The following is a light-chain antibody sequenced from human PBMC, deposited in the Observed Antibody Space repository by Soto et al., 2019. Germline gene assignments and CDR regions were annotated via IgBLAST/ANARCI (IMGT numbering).Light chain of an antibody. J-gene: IGKJ4*01. CDR1: QGIGDT. Sequence: EIVMTQSPATLSVSPGERATLSCRASQGIGDTLAWYQQKPGQTPRLLIYDTSTRATGVPARFSGSGSGTDFTLSISRLEPEDFAVYYCQQYGTSPLTFGGGARLEVK. V-gene: IGKV3-15*01. CDR3: QQYGTSPLT. CDR2: DTS.